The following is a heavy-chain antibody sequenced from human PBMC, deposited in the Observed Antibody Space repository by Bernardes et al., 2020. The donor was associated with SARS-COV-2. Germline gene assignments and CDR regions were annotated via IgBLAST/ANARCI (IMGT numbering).Heavy chain of an antibody. V-gene: IGHV3-64*01. CDR1: GFTFSSYA. CDR3: ARRRYFDWVDAFDI. J-gene: IGHJ3*02. Sequence: GGSLRLSCAASGFTFSSYAMHWVRQAPGKGLEYVSAISSNGGSTYYANSVKGRFTISRDNSKNTLYLQMGSLRAEDMAVYYCARRRYFDWVDAFDIWGQGTMVTVSS. D-gene: IGHD3-9*01. CDR2: ISSNGGST.